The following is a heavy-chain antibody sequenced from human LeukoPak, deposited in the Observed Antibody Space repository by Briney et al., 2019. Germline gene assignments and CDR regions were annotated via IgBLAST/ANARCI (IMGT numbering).Heavy chain of an antibody. CDR3: ARDLAWELLNHDAFDI. Sequence: GGSLRLSCAASGFTFSSYWMSWVRQAPGKGLEWVANIKQDGSEKYYVDSVKGRFTISRDNAKNSLYLQMNSLRAEDTAVYYCARDLAWELLNHDAFDIWGQGTMVTVSS. CDR2: IKQDGSEK. J-gene: IGHJ3*02. CDR1: GFTFSSYW. D-gene: IGHD1-26*01. V-gene: IGHV3-7*01.